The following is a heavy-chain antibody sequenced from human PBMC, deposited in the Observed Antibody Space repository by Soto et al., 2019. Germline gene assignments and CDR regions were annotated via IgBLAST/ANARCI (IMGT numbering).Heavy chain of an antibody. CDR2: INPSGGST. CDR1: GYTFTSYY. J-gene: IGHJ6*02. CDR3: ERWRPDYRSYYYYGMDV. V-gene: IGHV1-46*01. Sequence: QVQLVQSGAEVKKPGASVKVSCKASGYTFTSYYMHWVRQAPGQGLEWMGIINPSGGSTSYAQKFLGRVTMTRDTSTSTVYMERSSLRSEDTAVYYCERWRPDYRSYYYYGMDVWGQGTTVTVSS. D-gene: IGHD4-17*01.